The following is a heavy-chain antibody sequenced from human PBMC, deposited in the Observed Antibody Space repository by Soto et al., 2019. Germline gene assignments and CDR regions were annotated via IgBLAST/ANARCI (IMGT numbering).Heavy chain of an antibody. CDR1: GYSLTTYW. Sequence: EVQLVQSGAEVKKPGESLRISCKGSGYSLTTYWITWVRQMPGKGLEWMGRIDPSDSYTNYSPSYQGHVTISADRSISTAYLQWSSLKDSDTAMYYGALSSDDYLYNAMDVWGHGTTVTVSS. D-gene: IGHD4-17*01. V-gene: IGHV5-10-1*03. CDR2: IDPSDSYT. CDR3: ALSSDDYLYNAMDV. J-gene: IGHJ6*02.